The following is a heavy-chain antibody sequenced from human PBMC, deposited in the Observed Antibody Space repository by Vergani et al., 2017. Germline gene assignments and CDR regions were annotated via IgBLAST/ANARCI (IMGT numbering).Heavy chain of an antibody. CDR3: AKANPRNSGYHYIYFDHAMTV. CDR1: GFTFNHYA. V-gene: IGHV3-23*01. Sequence: EVQLLESGGDLVQPGGSLRLSCAASGFTFNHYAMNWVRQAPGKGLEWVSGISGSAGSTSYAGPVKGRFTISRDSPKNTLYLQMNSLSAGETAIYYCAKANPRNSGYHYIYFDHAMTVWGQGTTVTVSS. J-gene: IGHJ6*02. CDR2: ISGSAGST. D-gene: IGHD5-12*01.